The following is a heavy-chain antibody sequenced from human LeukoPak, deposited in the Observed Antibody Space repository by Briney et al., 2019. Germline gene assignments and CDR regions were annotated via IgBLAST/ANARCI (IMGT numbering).Heavy chain of an antibody. D-gene: IGHD3-10*01. CDR3: ARTRNVLLWFGELGP. CDR2: MNPNSGNT. Sequence: ASVKVSCTASGYTFTSYDINWVRQATGQGLEWMGWMNPNSGNTGYAQKFQGRVSMTRNTSISTAYMELRSLRSDDTAVYYCARTRNVLLWFGELGPWGQGTLVTVSS. CDR1: GYTFTSYD. V-gene: IGHV1-8*01. J-gene: IGHJ5*02.